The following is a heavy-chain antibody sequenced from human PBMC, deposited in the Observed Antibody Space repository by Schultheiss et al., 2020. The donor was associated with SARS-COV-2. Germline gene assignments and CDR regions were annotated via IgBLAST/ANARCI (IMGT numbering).Heavy chain of an antibody. V-gene: IGHV4-61*02. CDR2: IYPSGST. Sequence: SETLSLTCTVSGGSISSGSYYWSWVRQPAGQGLEWIGRIYPSGSTNYNPSLKSRVTISVDTSKNQFSLKLTSVTAADTAVYYCARGGRCSSTSCHQPLGYCGMDVWGQGTTVTVSS. CDR1: GGSISSGSYY. J-gene: IGHJ6*02. D-gene: IGHD2-2*01. CDR3: ARGGRCSSTSCHQPLGYCGMDV.